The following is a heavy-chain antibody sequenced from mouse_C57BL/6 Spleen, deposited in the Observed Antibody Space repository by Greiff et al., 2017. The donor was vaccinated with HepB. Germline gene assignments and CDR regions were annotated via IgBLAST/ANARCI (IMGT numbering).Heavy chain of an antibody. CDR1: GYTFTDYE. J-gene: IGHJ1*03. CDR3: THGYYGSRDYWYFDV. Sequence: VQLQQSGAELVRPGASVTLSCKASGYTFTDYEMHWVKQTPVHGLEWIGAIDPETGGTAYNQKFKGKAILTADKSSSTAYMELRSLTSEDSAVYYCTHGYYGSRDYWYFDVWGTGTTVTVSS. V-gene: IGHV1-15*01. D-gene: IGHD1-1*01. CDR2: IDPETGGT.